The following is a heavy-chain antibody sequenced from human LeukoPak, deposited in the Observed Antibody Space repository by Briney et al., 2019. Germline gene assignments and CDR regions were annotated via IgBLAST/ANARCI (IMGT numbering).Heavy chain of an antibody. CDR1: GGSISSYY. CDR2: VYPSGST. D-gene: IGHD6-19*01. CDR3: ARHGIAVAEDAFDI. J-gene: IGHJ3*02. V-gene: IGHV4-4*07. Sequence: SETLSLTCTVSGGSISSYYWSWIRQPAGKGLEWIGRVYPSGSTNYNPSLKSRVAMSVDTSKSQFSLNLSSVTAADTAVYYCARHGIAVAEDAFDIWGQGTMVTVSS.